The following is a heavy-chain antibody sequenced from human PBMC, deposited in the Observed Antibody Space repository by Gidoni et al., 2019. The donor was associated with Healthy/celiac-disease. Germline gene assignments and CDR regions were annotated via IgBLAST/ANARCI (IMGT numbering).Heavy chain of an antibody. CDR3: ARSSPYYYGSGSYYDWFDP. V-gene: IGHV1-69*01. CDR2: IIPIFGTA. Sequence: QVQMVQSGAEVKKPGSSVKVSCKAYGGTFSSYAISCVRQAPGQGLEWMGGIIPIFGTANYAQKVQGRVKITADESTSTAYMELSSLRSEDTAVYYCARSSPYYYGSGSYYDWFDPWGQGTLVTVSS. J-gene: IGHJ5*02. CDR1: GGTFSSYA. D-gene: IGHD3-10*01.